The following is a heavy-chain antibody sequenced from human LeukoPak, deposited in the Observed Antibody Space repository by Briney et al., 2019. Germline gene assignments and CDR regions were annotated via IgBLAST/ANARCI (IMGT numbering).Heavy chain of an antibody. D-gene: IGHD1-1*01. CDR2: INHSGST. Sequence: PSETLSLTCAVYGGSFSGYYWSWIRQPPGKGLEWIGEINHSGSTNYNPSLKSRVTISVDTSKNQFSLKLSSVTAADTAVYYCARERPPLRYWGRGTLVTVSS. V-gene: IGHV4-34*01. J-gene: IGHJ4*02. CDR3: ARERPPLRY. CDR1: GGSFSGYY.